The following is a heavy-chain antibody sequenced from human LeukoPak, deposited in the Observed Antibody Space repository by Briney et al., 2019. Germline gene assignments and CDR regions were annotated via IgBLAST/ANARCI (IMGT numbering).Heavy chain of an antibody. D-gene: IGHD3-3*01. V-gene: IGHV3-15*01. J-gene: IGHJ4*02. CDR1: GFTFSNAW. Sequence: PGGSLRLSCAASGFTFSNAWMSWVRQAPGKGLEWVGRIKSKTDGGTTDYAAPVKGRFTISRDDSKNTLYLQMNSLKTEDTAVYYCTTDLYDFWSGYSGYWGQGTLVTVSS. CDR3: TTDLYDFWSGYSGY. CDR2: IKSKTDGGTT.